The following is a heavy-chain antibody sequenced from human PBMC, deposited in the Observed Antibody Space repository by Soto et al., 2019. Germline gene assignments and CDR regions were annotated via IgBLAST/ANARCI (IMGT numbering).Heavy chain of an antibody. CDR3: VRQGFGALHGLVDV. CDR2: ISAYNGNT. Sequence: ASVKVSCKASGYTFTSYGISWVRQAPGQGLEWMGWISAYNGNTNYAQKLQGRVTMTTDTSTSTAYMELRSLRSDDTAVYYCVRQGFGALHGLVDVWGQGTTVTVSS. D-gene: IGHD3-10*01. J-gene: IGHJ6*02. CDR1: GYTFTSYG. V-gene: IGHV1-18*01.